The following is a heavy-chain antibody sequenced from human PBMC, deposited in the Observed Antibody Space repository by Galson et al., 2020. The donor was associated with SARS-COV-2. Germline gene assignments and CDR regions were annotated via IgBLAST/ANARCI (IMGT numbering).Heavy chain of an antibody. CDR3: ARGNRNSCSSAICYTFDR. Sequence: GGSLRLSCAASGLTFSSYAVNWVRQTPRQGLEWVSSIVANGVDTYYADSVKGRFTISRDNSKNTVYLQMNSLRAEDTALYYCARGNRNSCSSAICYTFDRWGQGILVTVSS. CDR2: IVANGVDT. V-gene: IGHV3-23*01. J-gene: IGHJ5*02. CDR1: GLTFSSYA. D-gene: IGHD2-15*01.